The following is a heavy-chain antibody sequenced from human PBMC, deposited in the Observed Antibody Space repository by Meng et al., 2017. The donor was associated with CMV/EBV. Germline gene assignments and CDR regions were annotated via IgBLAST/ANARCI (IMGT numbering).Heavy chain of an antibody. Sequence: EGCREGLVPPWGALDLPWGTPGFPLSEKFMSWVRKAHGKGLEWVSVIYSGGSTYHADSVKGRFTISRDNSKNTLYLQMNSLRAEDTAVYYCARDNWGLGWFDPWGQGTLVTVSS. CDR1: GFPLSEKF. CDR3: ARDNWGLGWFDP. D-gene: IGHD3-16*01. J-gene: IGHJ5*02. CDR2: IYSGGST. V-gene: IGHV3-53*01.